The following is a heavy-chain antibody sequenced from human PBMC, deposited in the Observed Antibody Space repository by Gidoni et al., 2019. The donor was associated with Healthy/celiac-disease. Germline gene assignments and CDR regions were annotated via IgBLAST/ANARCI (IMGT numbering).Heavy chain of an antibody. CDR2: RSYDGSNK. Sequence: VQLVESGGGVVQPGRYLRLSCAASGLPFSSYAMHWVRQAPGKGREWVAVRSYDGSNKYYADSVKGRFTISRDNSKNTLYLQMNSRRAEDTAVYYCASGGGYSGYDLYYCDYWGQGTLVTVSS. CDR1: GLPFSSYA. J-gene: IGHJ4*02. V-gene: IGHV3-30-3*01. CDR3: ASGGGYSGYDLYYCDY. D-gene: IGHD5-12*01.